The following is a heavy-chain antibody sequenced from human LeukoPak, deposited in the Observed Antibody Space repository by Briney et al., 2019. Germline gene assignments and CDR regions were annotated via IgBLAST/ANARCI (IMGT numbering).Heavy chain of an antibody. CDR2: ISYDGTNK. V-gene: IGHV3-30-3*01. D-gene: IGHD2-21*02. CDR3: ARGFVLGAAKNYFDY. Sequence: PGGSLRLSCAASGFTFTNYALHWVRQAPGKGLGWVAVISYDGTNKYYAGSVKGRFTISRDNSKNTLSLQMNSLRAEDTALYYCARGFVLGAAKNYFDYWGQGALVTVSS. CDR1: GFTFTNYA. J-gene: IGHJ4*02.